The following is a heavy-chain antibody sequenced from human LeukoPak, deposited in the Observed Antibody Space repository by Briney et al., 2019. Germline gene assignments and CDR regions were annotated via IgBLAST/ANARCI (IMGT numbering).Heavy chain of an antibody. CDR2: IIPILGIA. CDR1: GGTFSSYA. CDR3: ARSGGYDYPNFDY. J-gene: IGHJ4*02. D-gene: IGHD5-12*01. V-gene: IGHV1-69*04. Sequence: ASVKVSCKASGGTFSSYAISWVRQAPGQGLEWMGRIIPILGIANYAQKFQGRVTITADKSTSTAYMELSSLRSEDTAVYYCARSGGYDYPNFDYWGQGTLVTVSS.